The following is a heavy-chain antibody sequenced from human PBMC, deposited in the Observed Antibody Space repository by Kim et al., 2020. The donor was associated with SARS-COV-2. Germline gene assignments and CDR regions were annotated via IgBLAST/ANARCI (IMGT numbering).Heavy chain of an antibody. CDR1: GFRFSNYS. V-gene: IGHV3-48*02. D-gene: IGHD2-15*01. J-gene: IGHJ4*02. CDR3: AKDKDDSLVDVIDPPAQPIFDS. CDR2: ISDSGKII. Sequence: GGSLRLSCAASGFRFSNYSMTWVRQAPGKGLEWVSYISDSGKIIYHSDSVKGRFATSRDNAKNSVFLQMNSLRDEDTAVYYCAKDKDDSLVDVIDPPAQPIFDSWGQGALVTVSS.